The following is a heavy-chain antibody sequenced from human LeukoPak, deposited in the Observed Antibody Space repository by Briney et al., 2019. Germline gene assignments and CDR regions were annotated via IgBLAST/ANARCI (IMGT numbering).Heavy chain of an antibody. V-gene: IGHV3-21*01. CDR1: GFTFSSYS. Sequence: PGGSLRLSCAASGFTFSSYSMNWVRQAPGKGLEWVSSISSSSSYIYYADSVKGRFTISRDNDKNSLYLQMNSLRAEDTAVYYCARVGTVVGDYWGQGTLVTVSS. D-gene: IGHD2-15*01. CDR2: ISSSSSYI. CDR3: ARVGTVVGDY. J-gene: IGHJ4*02.